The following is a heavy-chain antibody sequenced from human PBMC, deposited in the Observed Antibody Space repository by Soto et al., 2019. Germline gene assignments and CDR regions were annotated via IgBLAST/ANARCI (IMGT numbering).Heavy chain of an antibody. J-gene: IGHJ6*02. CDR2: TYYRSKWYN. D-gene: IGHD5-18*01. CDR1: GDSVSSNSAA. CDR3: ARGRNVGGYSYGYPYYYYGMDD. Sequence: SQTLSLTCAISGDSVSSNSAAWNWIRQSPSRGLEWLGRTYYRSKWYNDYAVSVKSRITINPDTSKNQFSLQLNSVTPEDTAVYYRARGRNVGGYSYGYPYYYYGMDDWGHGTTVTGPS. V-gene: IGHV6-1*01.